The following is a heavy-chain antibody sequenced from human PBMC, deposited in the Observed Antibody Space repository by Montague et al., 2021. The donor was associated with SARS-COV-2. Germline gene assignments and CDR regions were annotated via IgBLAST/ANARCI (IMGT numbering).Heavy chain of an antibody. Sequence: SETLSLTCTVAGGSISSSNYYWGWLRQPPEKGLEWIGSLFYSGSSFYNPSLKSRVTISVDTSKNQFSLRLSSVTAADTAVYYCVAEWLAIYYFDFWGQGTLVTVSS. CDR1: GGSISSSNYY. D-gene: IGHD6-19*01. V-gene: IGHV4-39*01. CDR3: VAEWLAIYYFDF. J-gene: IGHJ4*02. CDR2: LFYSGSS.